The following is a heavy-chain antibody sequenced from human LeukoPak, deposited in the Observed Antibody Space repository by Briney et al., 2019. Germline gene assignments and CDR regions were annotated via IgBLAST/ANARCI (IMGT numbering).Heavy chain of an antibody. CDR3: ARVLETDCTGGSCYSGLDY. CDR1: GFTFSSYN. Sequence: GGSLRLSCAASGFTFSSYNMKWVRQAPGEGLEWVSSISRTGTYIYYADSVKGRFTVSRDNAQNSLYLQMNSLRVEDTAVYYCARVLETDCTGGSCYSGLDYWAREPWSPSPQ. J-gene: IGHJ4*02. CDR2: ISRTGTYI. D-gene: IGHD2-15*01. V-gene: IGHV3-21*01.